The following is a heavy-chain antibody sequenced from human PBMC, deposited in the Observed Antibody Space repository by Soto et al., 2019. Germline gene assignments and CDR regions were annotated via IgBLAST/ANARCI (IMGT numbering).Heavy chain of an antibody. Sequence: PSETLSLTCTVSGGSISSGDYYWSWIRQPPGKGLEWIGYIYYSGSTYYNPSLKSRVTISVDTSKNQFSLKLSSVTAADTAVYYCASERTEYSGYETRGFDYWGQGTLVTVSS. D-gene: IGHD5-12*01. CDR1: GGSISSGDYY. CDR2: IYYSGST. CDR3: ASERTEYSGYETRGFDY. J-gene: IGHJ4*02. V-gene: IGHV4-30-4*01.